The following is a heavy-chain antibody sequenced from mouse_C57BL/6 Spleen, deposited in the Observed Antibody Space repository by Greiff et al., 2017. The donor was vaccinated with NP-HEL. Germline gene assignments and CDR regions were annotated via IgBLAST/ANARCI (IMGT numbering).Heavy chain of an antibody. Sequence: QVQLQQSGAELARPGASVELSCKASGYTFTSYGISWVKQRTGQGLEWIGEIYPRSGNPYYNEKFKGKATLTADKSSSTAYMELRSLTSEDSAVYFCARSSNYGFAYWGQGTLVTVSA. CDR2: IYPRSGNP. D-gene: IGHD2-5*01. V-gene: IGHV1-81*01. CDR1: GYTFTSYG. J-gene: IGHJ3*01. CDR3: ARSSNYGFAY.